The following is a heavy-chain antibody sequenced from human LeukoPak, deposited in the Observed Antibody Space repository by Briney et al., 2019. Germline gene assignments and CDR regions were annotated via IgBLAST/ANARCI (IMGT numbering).Heavy chain of an antibody. D-gene: IGHD2-2*01. Sequence: ESGPGLVKPSETLSLTCTVSGGSISSSSYYWGWIRQPPGKGLEWIGSIYYSGSTYYNPSLKSRVTISVDTSMNQFSLKLSSVTAADTAVYYCARMSGVVVPAASFDYWGQGTLVTVSS. V-gene: IGHV4-39*01. CDR1: GGSISSSSYY. J-gene: IGHJ4*02. CDR3: ARMSGVVVPAASFDY. CDR2: IYYSGST.